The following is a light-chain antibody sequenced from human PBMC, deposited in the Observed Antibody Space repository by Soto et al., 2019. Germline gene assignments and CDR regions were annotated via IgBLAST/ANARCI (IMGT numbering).Light chain of an antibody. CDR2: LCS. Sequence: DIVMTQSPLSLPVTPGDPASISCRSSQSLLHSNGYNYLDWYLQKPGQSPQLLLYLCSNRASGVPDRFSGRGSGTDFTLKISRVEAGDVGGYYCMQGLQSNTVGEGTKVEIK. J-gene: IGKJ2*01. CDR1: QSLLHSNGYNY. V-gene: IGKV2-28*01. CDR3: MQGLQSNT.